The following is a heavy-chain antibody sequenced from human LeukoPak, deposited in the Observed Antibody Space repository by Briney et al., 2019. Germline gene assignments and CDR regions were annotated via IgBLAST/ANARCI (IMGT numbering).Heavy chain of an antibody. J-gene: IGHJ5*02. V-gene: IGHV4-39*07. CDR1: GGSISSSSYY. Sequence: SETLSLTCTVSGGSISSSSYYWGWIRQPPGKGLEWIGSIYYSGSTYYNPSLKSRVTISVDTSKNQFSLKLSSVTAADTAVYYCARGSSSWYLWFDPWGQGTLVTVSS. D-gene: IGHD6-13*01. CDR2: IYYSGST. CDR3: ARGSSSWYLWFDP.